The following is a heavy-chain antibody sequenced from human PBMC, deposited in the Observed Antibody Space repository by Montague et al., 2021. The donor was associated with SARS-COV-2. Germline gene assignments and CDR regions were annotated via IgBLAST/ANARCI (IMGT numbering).Heavy chain of an antibody. D-gene: IGHD3-10*01. Sequence: SETLSLTCTVSGGSISSRNYYWGWIRQPPGKGLEWIGNMYYSGSTYYNPSLKSRVTISIDTSKNQFSLKLSSVTAAGTAVYYCARDDIVLQGVTKGMDVWGQGTTVTVSS. CDR2: MYYSGST. CDR3: ARDDIVLQGVTKGMDV. V-gene: IGHV4-39*07. CDR1: GGSISSRNYY. J-gene: IGHJ6*02.